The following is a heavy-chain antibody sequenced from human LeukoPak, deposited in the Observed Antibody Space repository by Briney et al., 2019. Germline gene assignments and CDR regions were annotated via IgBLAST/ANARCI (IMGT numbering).Heavy chain of an antibody. J-gene: IGHJ6*03. CDR2: IHYSGTT. CDR3: AREDRGSGWPYYMDV. Sequence: SETLSLTCTVSGGSIIGYYWSWIRQPPGKGLEWLGYIHYSGTTNYNPSLKSRVTISVDTSKNQFSLKLSSVTAAGTAVYYCAREDRGSGWPYYMDVWGKGTTVTVSS. V-gene: IGHV4-59*01. D-gene: IGHD6-19*01. CDR1: GGSIIGYY.